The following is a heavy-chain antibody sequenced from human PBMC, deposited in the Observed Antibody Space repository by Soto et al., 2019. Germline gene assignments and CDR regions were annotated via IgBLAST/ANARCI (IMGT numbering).Heavy chain of an antibody. CDR2: INVGNGIT. D-gene: IGHD1-1*01. CDR3: ATLQDSDGSLDA. J-gene: IGHJ4*02. Sequence: QVQFVQSGAEVKKPGASVKVSCKTPGYTFTRYTIPWVRQAPGQGLEWMGWINVGNGITRYTQKFQGRLTLTRDTPVNTACSEQNALYSEDTAVYYCATLQDSDGSLDAWGQGTLVTVSS. V-gene: IGHV1-3*01. CDR1: GYTFTRYT.